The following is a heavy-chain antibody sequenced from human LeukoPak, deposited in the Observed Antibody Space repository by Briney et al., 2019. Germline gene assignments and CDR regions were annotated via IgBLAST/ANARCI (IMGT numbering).Heavy chain of an antibody. CDR2: MNPNSDNT. V-gene: IGHV1-8*01. CDR3: GSLAGGSYYYYGMDV. CDR1: AYTFTSYD. D-gene: IGHD3-16*01. Sequence: GASVKVSCKAAAYTFTSYDINWVRQATGQGLEWMGWMNPNSDNTDYAQKFQGRVTMTRNTSKSTAYIELSSLRSEDTAVYYCGSLAGGSYYYYGMDVWGQGTTVTVSS. J-gene: IGHJ6*01.